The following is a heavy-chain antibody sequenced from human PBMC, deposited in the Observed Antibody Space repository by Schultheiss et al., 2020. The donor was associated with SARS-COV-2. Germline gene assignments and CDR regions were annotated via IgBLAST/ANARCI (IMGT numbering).Heavy chain of an antibody. V-gene: IGHV1-18*04. Sequence: ASVKVSCKASGYTFTGYYMHWVRQAPGQGLEWMGWISAYNGNTNYAQKLQGRVTMTTDTSTSTAYMELRSLRSDDTAVYYCARDSRGYSGYDPVDYWGQGTLVTVSS. CDR1: GYTFTGYY. D-gene: IGHD5-12*01. CDR2: ISAYNGNT. CDR3: ARDSRGYSGYDPVDY. J-gene: IGHJ4*02.